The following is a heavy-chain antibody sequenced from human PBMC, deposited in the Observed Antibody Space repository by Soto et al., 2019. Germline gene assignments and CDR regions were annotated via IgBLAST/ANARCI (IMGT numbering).Heavy chain of an antibody. D-gene: IGHD1-26*01. CDR1: GASLSRYY. CDR2: IYATGDT. CDR3: VRDGTKNLRDRFEP. J-gene: IGHJ5*02. V-gene: IGHV4-4*07. Sequence: PSETLSLTCNVSGASLSRYYWSWIRQPPGKGLEWIGRIYATGDTDYNPSLKSRISMSVDMSKKQFSLTLRSVTAADTAIYYWVRDGTKNLRDRFEPWGRGILVTSPQ.